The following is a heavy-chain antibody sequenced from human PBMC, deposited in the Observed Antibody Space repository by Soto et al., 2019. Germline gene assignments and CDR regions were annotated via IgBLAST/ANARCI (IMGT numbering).Heavy chain of an antibody. Sequence: EVQLVESGGGLVKPGGSLRLSCAASGFTFSTYSFNWVRQAPGKGLEWVSFIGSSSSYIYYADSVKGRFTISRDNAKNSLYLQMKRLRAEDTAVYYCASQIVGATRFWGQGTLVTVSS. V-gene: IGHV3-21*01. J-gene: IGHJ4*02. D-gene: IGHD1-26*01. CDR2: IGSSSSYI. CDR3: ASQIVGATRF. CDR1: GFTFSTYS.